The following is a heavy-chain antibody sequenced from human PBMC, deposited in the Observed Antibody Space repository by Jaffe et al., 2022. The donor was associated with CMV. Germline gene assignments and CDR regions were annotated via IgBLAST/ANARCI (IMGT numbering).Heavy chain of an antibody. V-gene: IGHV6-1*01. CDR1: GDSVSSNSAA. Sequence: QVQLQQSGPGLVKPSQTLSLTCAISGDSVSSNSAAWNWIRQSPSRGLEWLGRTYYRSKWYNDYAVSVKSRITINPDTSKNQFSLQLNSVTPEDTAVYYCARALIVATTYDGDYYYYMDVWGKGTTVTVSS. CDR2: TYYRSKWYN. CDR3: ARALIVATTYDGDYYYYMDV. D-gene: IGHD5-12*01. J-gene: IGHJ6*03.